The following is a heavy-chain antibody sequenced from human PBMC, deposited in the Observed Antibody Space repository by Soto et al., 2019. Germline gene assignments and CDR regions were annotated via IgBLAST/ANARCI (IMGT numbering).Heavy chain of an antibody. CDR1: GLTVSRNY. D-gene: IGHD2-8*01. CDR3: ATLGDGY. J-gene: IGHJ4*02. CDR2: IYNAGST. V-gene: IGHV3-66*01. Sequence: EVQLAGSGGGLVQPGGSLRLSCAASGLTVSRNYMSWVRQAPGKGLEWVSVIYNAGSTNYADSVKGRFTISRDNSKNTLYLQMNSLRVEDTAVYYCATLGDGYWGQGTLVTVSS.